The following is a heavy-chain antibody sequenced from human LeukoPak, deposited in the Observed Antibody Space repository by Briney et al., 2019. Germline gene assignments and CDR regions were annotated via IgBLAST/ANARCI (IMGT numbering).Heavy chain of an antibody. Sequence: KPSETLSLTCTVSGGSISSSSYYWGWIRQPPGKGLEWIGSIYYSGSTYYNPSLKSRVTISVDTSKNQFSLKLSSVTAADTAVYYCASCYYGSGSLANWFDPWGQGTLVTVSS. CDR3: ASCYYGSGSLANWFDP. V-gene: IGHV4-39*01. CDR2: IYYSGST. CDR1: GGSISSSSYY. J-gene: IGHJ5*02. D-gene: IGHD3-10*01.